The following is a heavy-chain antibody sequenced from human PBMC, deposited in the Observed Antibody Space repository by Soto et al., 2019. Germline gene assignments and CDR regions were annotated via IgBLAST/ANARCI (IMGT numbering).Heavy chain of an antibody. V-gene: IGHV1-69*13. CDR2: IIPIFGTA. CDR1: GGTFSSYA. J-gene: IGHJ3*02. D-gene: IGHD2-15*01. Sequence: GASVKVSCKASGGTFSSYAISWVRQAPGQGLEWMGGIIPIFGTANYAQKFQGRVTITADESTSTAYMELSSLRSEDTAVYYCASLIVVVAGDAFDTWGQGTMVTVSS. CDR3: ASLIVVVAGDAFDT.